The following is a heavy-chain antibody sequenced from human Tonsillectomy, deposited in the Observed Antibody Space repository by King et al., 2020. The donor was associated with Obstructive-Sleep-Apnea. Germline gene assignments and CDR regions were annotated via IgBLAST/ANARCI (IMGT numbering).Heavy chain of an antibody. D-gene: IGHD5-24*01. J-gene: IGHJ3*02. CDR1: GGSFSGYY. Sequence: HVQLQQWGAGLLKPSETLSLTCAVYGGSFSGYYWSWIRQPPGKGLEWIGEINHSGSTNYNPSLKSRVTISVDTSKNQFSLKLSSVTAADTAVYYCARGKGRWLQFDAFDIWGQGKMVTVSS. CDR2: INHSGST. V-gene: IGHV4-34*01. CDR3: ARGKGRWLQFDAFDI.